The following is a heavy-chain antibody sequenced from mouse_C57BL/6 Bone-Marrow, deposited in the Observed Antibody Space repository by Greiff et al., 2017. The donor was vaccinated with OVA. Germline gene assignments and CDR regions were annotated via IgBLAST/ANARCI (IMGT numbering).Heavy chain of an antibody. Sequence: QVQLKQPGAELVKPGASVKVSCKASGYTFTSYWMHWVKQRPGQGLEWIGRIHPSDSDTNYTQKFKGKATLTVDKSSSTAYMQLSSLTSEDSAVYYCAIPSTVVGYCDVWGTGTTVTVSS. CDR1: GYTFTSYW. D-gene: IGHD1-1*01. V-gene: IGHV1-74*01. CDR2: IHPSDSDT. J-gene: IGHJ1*03. CDR3: AIPSTVVGYCDV.